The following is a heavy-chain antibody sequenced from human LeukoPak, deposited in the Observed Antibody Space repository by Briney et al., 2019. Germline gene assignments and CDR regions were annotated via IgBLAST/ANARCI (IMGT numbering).Heavy chain of an antibody. J-gene: IGHJ4*02. Sequence: PGGSLRLSCAASGFTFSSYAMSWVRQAPGKGLEWVSTISSTGGSTYYADSVKGRFSISRDNSKNTLYLQMNSLRAEDTAVYYCARDTGVVVAANPNDCWGQGTLVTVSS. CDR1: GFTFSSYA. CDR2: ISSTGGST. V-gene: IGHV3-23*01. D-gene: IGHD2-15*01. CDR3: ARDTGVVVAANPNDC.